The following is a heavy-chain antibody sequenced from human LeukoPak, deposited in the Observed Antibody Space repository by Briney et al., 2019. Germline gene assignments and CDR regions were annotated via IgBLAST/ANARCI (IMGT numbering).Heavy chain of an antibody. D-gene: IGHD3-16*01. J-gene: IGHJ4*02. CDR1: GYTFTTYF. CDR3: ARNGRGTYDF. V-gene: IGHV1-2*02. CDR2: INPNSGNT. Sequence: ASVKVSCKASGYTFTTYFFHWVRHAPGQGLEWMGWINPNSGNTNYARKFQGRVTMTRDTSISTTYMELSRLSSDDTAVYYCARNGRGTYDFWGQGTLVTVSS.